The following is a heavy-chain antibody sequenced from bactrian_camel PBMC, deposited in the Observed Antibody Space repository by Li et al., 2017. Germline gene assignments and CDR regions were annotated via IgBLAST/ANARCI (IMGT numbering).Heavy chain of an antibody. CDR3: ATATDCRWTGYPTWTPLANY. CDR2: IRYTGTT. CDR1: GGTYSHYRPYC. D-gene: IGHD1*01. J-gene: IGHJ4*01. V-gene: IGHV3S57*01. Sequence: HVQLVESGGGSVQAGGSLRLSCEASGGTYSHYRPYCMAWFRQPPGKSREGVAAIRYTGTTRYAESVKGRFTISKGQAKDTVYLHMNNLKPEDTATYYCATATDCRWTGYPTWTPLANYWGQGTQVTVS.